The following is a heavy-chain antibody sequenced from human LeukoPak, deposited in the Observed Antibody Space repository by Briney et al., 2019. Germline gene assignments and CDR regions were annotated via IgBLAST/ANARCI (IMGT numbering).Heavy chain of an antibody. V-gene: IGHV1-69*05. CDR1: GGTFSSYA. CDR3: ATNPYCSGGSCYGSFDY. Sequence: SVKVSCKASGGTFSSYAISWVRQAPGQGLEWMGRIIPIFGTANYAQKFQGRVTITTDESTSTAYMELSSLRSEDTAVYYCATNPYCSGGSCYGSFDYWGQGTLVTVSS. J-gene: IGHJ4*02. D-gene: IGHD2-15*01. CDR2: IIPIFGTA.